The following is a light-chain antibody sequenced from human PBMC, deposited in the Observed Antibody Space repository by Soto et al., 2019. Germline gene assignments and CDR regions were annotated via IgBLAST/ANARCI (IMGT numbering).Light chain of an antibody. CDR2: DAS. J-gene: IGKJ5*01. Sequence: ETVLTQSPATLSLSPGETATLSCRASRSVSIYLAWYQQKPGQAPRLLIYDASNRAADIPARFSGSGSGTDFTLTSNNLEPEDSAVNYCQQRQNWPPITFGQGTRLDIK. CDR3: QQRQNWPPIT. V-gene: IGKV3-11*01. CDR1: RSVSIY.